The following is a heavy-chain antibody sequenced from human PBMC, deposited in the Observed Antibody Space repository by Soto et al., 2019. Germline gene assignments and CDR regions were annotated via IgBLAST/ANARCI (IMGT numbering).Heavy chain of an antibody. CDR1: GGSISSYY. J-gene: IGHJ4*02. CDR2: IYYSGST. V-gene: IGHV4-59*01. CDR3: ARGGSGSYPPRDY. Sequence: QVQLQESGPGLVKPSETLSLTCTVSGGSISSYYWSWIRQPPGKGLEWIGYIYYSGSTNYNPSFKSRVTISVDTSKNQFSLKLSSVTAADTAVYYCARGGSGSYPPRDYWGQGTLVTVSS. D-gene: IGHD1-26*01.